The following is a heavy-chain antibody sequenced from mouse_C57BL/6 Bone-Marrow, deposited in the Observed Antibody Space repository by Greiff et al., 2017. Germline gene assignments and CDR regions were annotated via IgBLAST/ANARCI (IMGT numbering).Heavy chain of an antibody. CDR2: ISSGSSTI. J-gene: IGHJ3*01. CDR1: GFTFSDYG. D-gene: IGHD3-3*01. CDR3: ARGGTRFAY. Sequence: EVQWVESGGGLVKPGGSLKLSCAASGFTFSDYGMHWVRQAPEKGLEWVAYISSGSSTIYYADTVKGRFTISRDNAKNTLFLQMTSLRSEDTAMYYCARGGTRFAYWGQGTLVTASA. V-gene: IGHV5-17*01.